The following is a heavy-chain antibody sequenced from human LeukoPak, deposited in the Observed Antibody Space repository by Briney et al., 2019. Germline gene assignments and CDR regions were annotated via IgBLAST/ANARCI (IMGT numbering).Heavy chain of an antibody. J-gene: IGHJ3*02. Sequence: PETLSLTCTVSGGYTISHSWSWLRQPPGKGLEWIAYTYYNGTTNYNPPLKSRVTISIDTSKDQFSLRPSAVTAADTAVYYCAGLRSRAFDIWGPGTMVSVSS. D-gene: IGHD6-6*01. CDR2: TYYNGTT. V-gene: IGHV4-59*08. CDR3: AGLRSRAFDI. CDR1: GGYTISHS.